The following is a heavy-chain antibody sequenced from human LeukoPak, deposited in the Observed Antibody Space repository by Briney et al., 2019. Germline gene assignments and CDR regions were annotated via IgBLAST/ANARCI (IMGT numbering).Heavy chain of an antibody. J-gene: IGHJ4*02. D-gene: IGHD5-12*01. CDR3: ARDRGAYDY. CDR1: GGSISSYY. CDR2: IYYSGST. Sequence: PSETLSLTCTVSGGSISSYYWSWIRQPPGKGLEWIGYIYYSGSTNYNPSLKSRVTMSVDTSKNQIFLKLSSVTAADTAVYYCARDRGAYDYWGQGTLVTVSS. V-gene: IGHV4-59*12.